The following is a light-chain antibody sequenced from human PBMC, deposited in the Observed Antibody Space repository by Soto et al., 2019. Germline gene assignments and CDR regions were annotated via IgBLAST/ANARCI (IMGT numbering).Light chain of an antibody. V-gene: IGKV1-5*03. CDR3: QQYNTYWT. J-gene: IGKJ1*01. CDR1: QTISSSW. CDR2: KAS. Sequence: DIQTTQSPSTLSASVGDRITIACRARQTISSSWWDWYQQKPGKAPKVLIYKASTLESGVPSRFSGSGSGTEFTLTISSLQPDDAATYYCQQYNTYWTFGQGTKVDIK.